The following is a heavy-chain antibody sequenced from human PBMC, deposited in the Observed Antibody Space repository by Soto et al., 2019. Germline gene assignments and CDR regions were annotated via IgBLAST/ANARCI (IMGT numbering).Heavy chain of an antibody. CDR2: FDPEDAET. V-gene: IGHV1-24*01. D-gene: IGHD2-15*01. CDR1: GYTLTELS. CDR3: AAGVVPYGMDV. Sequence: ASVKVSCKVSGYTLTELSMHWVRQPPGKGFEWMGGFDPEDAETIYARRFQGRVTMTEDTSADTAYMELSSLRSEDTAVYYCAAGVVPYGMDVWGQGTTVTVSS. J-gene: IGHJ6*02.